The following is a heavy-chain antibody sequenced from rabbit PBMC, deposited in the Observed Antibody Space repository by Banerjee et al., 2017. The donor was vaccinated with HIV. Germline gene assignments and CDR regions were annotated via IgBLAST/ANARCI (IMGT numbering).Heavy chain of an antibody. J-gene: IGHJ4*01. V-gene: IGHV1S45*01. CDR3: ARGPGSSSYFNL. Sequence: QEQLEESGGDLVKPGGTLTLTCKASGIDFSSSYWICWVRQAPGKGLEWIGCIYTGSGSAYYASWAKGRFTISKTSSTTVTLQMTSLTAADTATYFCARGPGSSSYFNLWGPGTLVTVS. CDR2: IYTGSGSA. CDR1: GIDFSSSYW. D-gene: IGHD8-1*01.